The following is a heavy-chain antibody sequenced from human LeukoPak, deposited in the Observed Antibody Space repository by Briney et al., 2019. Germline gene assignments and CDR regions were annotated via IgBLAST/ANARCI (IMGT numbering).Heavy chain of an antibody. CDR1: GYTFTSYY. J-gene: IGHJ4*02. CDR2: ISPGDGGT. CDR3: AREAVAAAATGALDS. Sequence: ASMKLSCKASGYTFTSYYMHWVRQAPGQGLEWMGIISPGDGGTTFAQRFQGRVTMTTDTSTSTVHMQLRILRSEDTAVSYCAREAVAAAATGALDSWGQGTLVTVSS. V-gene: IGHV1-46*01. D-gene: IGHD6-13*01.